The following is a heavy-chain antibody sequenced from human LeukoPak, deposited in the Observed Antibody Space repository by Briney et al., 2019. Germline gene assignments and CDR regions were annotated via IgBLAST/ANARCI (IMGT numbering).Heavy chain of an antibody. J-gene: IGHJ6*03. V-gene: IGHV3-48*02. D-gene: IGHD6-19*01. CDR3: AKDATAVPGTVYMDV. CDR2: IDISGNTI. CDR1: GFTFSSYS. Sequence: QTGGSLRLSCAASGFTFSSYSMNWVHQAPGKGLEWLSHIDISGNTIHYADSVEGRFTISRDNAKNSVYLQMSSLRDEDTALYYCAKDATAVPGTVYMDVWGKGTTVTVSS.